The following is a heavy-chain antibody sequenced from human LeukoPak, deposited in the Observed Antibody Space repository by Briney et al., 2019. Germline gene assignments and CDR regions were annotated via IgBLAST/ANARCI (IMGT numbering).Heavy chain of an antibody. D-gene: IGHD2-15*01. CDR3: AKDPSRTLGYCNGGSCYSGYYFDH. V-gene: IGHV3-23*01. J-gene: IGHJ4*02. Sequence: GGSLRLSCAASGFTFSNYAMGWVRQAPGKGLEWVSGISGSGDSTNYADSVKGRFTVSRDNSKNTLYLQMTSLRAEDTAIYFCAKDPSRTLGYCNGGSCYSGYYFDHWGQGTLVTVSS. CDR2: ISGSGDST. CDR1: GFTFSNYA.